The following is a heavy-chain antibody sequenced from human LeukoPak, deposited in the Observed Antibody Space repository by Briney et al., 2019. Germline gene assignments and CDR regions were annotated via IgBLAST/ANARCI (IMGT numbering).Heavy chain of an antibody. D-gene: IGHD3-22*01. J-gene: IGHJ4*02. Sequence: GASVKVSRKVSGYTLTELSMHWVRQAPGKGLEWMGGFDPEDGETIYAQKFQGRVTMTEDTSTDTAYMELSSLRSEDTAVYYCVTGYDSSGYDYSLFDYWGQGTLVTVSS. CDR1: GYTLTELS. CDR3: VTGYDSSGYDYSLFDY. V-gene: IGHV1-24*01. CDR2: FDPEDGET.